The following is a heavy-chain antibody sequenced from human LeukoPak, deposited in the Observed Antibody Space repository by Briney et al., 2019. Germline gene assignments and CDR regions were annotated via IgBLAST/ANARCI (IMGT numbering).Heavy chain of an antibody. CDR1: GFTFSSYS. Sequence: GGSLRLSCAASGFTFSSYSMNWVRQAPGKGLEWVSSISSSSSYIYYADSVKGRFTISRDNAKDSLYLQMNSLRAEDTAVYYCARDSTGSYGYVRDVWGQGTTVTVSS. D-gene: IGHD5-18*01. V-gene: IGHV3-21*01. CDR3: ARDSTGSYGYVRDV. J-gene: IGHJ6*02. CDR2: ISSSSSYI.